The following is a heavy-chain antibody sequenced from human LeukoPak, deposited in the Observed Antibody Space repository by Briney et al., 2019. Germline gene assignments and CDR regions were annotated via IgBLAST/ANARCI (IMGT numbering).Heavy chain of an antibody. Sequence: QTGGSLRLSCAASGFTFDDHAMHWVRQAPGKGLEWVSGISWNSGNIGYADSVRGRFTISRDNSKNTLYLQMNSLRAEDTAVYYCARDPGGSGGFDYWGQGTLVTVSS. D-gene: IGHD3-10*01. J-gene: IGHJ4*02. CDR3: ARDPGGSGGFDY. CDR2: ISWNSGNI. CDR1: GFTFDDHA. V-gene: IGHV3-9*01.